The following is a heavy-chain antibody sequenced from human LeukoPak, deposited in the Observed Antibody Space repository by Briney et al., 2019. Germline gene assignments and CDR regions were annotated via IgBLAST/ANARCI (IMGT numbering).Heavy chain of an antibody. V-gene: IGHV3-7*01. Sequence: GGSLRLSCAASGFTFSSYWMTWVRQAPGKGLEWVANVRQVGGQKYYVYSVKGRFTISRDNAESSLYLQMNSLRAEDTAVYYCGTQRSTGAIDYWGQGTLVTVSS. D-gene: IGHD1-1*01. CDR2: VRQVGGQK. J-gene: IGHJ4*02. CDR1: GFTFSSYW. CDR3: GTQRSTGAIDY.